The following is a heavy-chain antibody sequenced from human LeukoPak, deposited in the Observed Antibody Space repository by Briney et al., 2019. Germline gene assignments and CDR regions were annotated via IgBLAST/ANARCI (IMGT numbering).Heavy chain of an antibody. CDR3: ARASYCGGDCYPYYYGMDV. CDR2: ISYDGSNK. Sequence: GGSLRLSCAASGFTFSSYAMHWVRQALGKGLEWVAVISYDGSNKYYADSVKGRFTISRDNSKNTLYLQMNSLRAEDTAVYYCARASYCGGDCYPYYYGMDVWGQGTTVTVSS. CDR1: GFTFSSYA. D-gene: IGHD2-21*02. V-gene: IGHV3-30-3*01. J-gene: IGHJ6*02.